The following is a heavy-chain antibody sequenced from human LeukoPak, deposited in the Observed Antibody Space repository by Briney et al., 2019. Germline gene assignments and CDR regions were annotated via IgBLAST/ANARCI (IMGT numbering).Heavy chain of an antibody. J-gene: IGHJ4*02. CDR1: GYTFTGYH. Sequence: ASVKVSCKASGYTFTGYHMHWVRQAPGQGLEWMGRINPNSGGTNYAQKFQGRVTMTRDTSISTAYMELSRLRSDATAVYYCARFLDITMIVVEEDYWGQGTLVTVSS. V-gene: IGHV1-2*06. D-gene: IGHD3-22*01. CDR3: ARFLDITMIVVEEDY. CDR2: INPNSGGT.